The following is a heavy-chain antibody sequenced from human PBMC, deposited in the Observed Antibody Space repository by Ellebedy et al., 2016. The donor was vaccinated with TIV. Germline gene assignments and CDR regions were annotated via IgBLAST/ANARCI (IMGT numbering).Heavy chain of an antibody. D-gene: IGHD3-10*01. J-gene: IGHJ3*01. Sequence: GGSLRLSCVVSGFTINSNYMSWVRQAPGRGLEWVSVISVGGSAYYADSVEGRFTISRDNSRNTLFLHMNGLRAEDTAVYYCAGETFDDVDLDLWGLFDVWGQGTTVTVSS. CDR1: GFTINSNY. V-gene: IGHV3-66*01. CDR3: AGETFDDVDLDLWGLFDV. CDR2: ISVGGSA.